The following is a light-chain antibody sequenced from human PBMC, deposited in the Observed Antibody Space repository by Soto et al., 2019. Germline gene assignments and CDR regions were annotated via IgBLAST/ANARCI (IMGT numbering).Light chain of an antibody. J-gene: IGLJ2*01. Sequence: QSVLTQPPSASGTPGQRVTISCSGSSSNIGSNYVYWYQQLPGTAPKLLIYRNNQRPSGVPDRFSGSKSGNSASLAISGLRSEDEVDYYCAAWDASLSGVVFGGGTKLTVL. V-gene: IGLV1-47*01. CDR1: SSNIGSNY. CDR3: AAWDASLSGVV. CDR2: RNN.